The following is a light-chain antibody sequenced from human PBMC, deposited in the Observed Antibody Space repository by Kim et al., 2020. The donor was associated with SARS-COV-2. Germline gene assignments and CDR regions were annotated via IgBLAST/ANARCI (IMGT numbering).Light chain of an antibody. J-gene: IGKJ1*01. CDR1: QDIRND. Sequence: ASVGDRVTITCRASQDIRNDLGWYQQNPGRAPKRLIYGASSLQSGVPSRFSGSGSGTEFTLTISSVQPEDFATYYCQNYNDAPWTFGQGTKVDIK. V-gene: IGKV1-17*01. CDR3: QNYNDAPWT. CDR2: GAS.